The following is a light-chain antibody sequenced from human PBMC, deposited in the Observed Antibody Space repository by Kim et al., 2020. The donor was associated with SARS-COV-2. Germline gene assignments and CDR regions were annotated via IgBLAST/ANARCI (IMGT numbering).Light chain of an antibody. V-gene: IGLV1-47*01. Sequence: GQRVTFSCSGSSSNIGSNYVSWHQQLHGTAPRLLIYRNYQRPSGVPDRFSGSTSGTSASLAISGLRSEDEADYYCAAWDDSLSGWVFGGGTQLTVL. CDR2: RNY. J-gene: IGLJ3*02. CDR3: AAWDDSLSGWV. CDR1: SSNIGSNY.